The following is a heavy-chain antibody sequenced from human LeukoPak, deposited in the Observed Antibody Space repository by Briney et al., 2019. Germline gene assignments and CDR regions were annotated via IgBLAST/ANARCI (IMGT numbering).Heavy chain of an antibody. D-gene: IGHD3-22*01. V-gene: IGHV3-53*01. CDR3: ARMLISSGYYVDS. CDR2: IYSGGTT. J-gene: IGHJ4*02. Sequence: GGSLRLSCAASGFTLSSYAMSWVRQAPGKGLEWVSVIYSGGTTYYADSVKGRFTISRDTSKNTLYLQMNSLRAEDTAVYYCARMLISSGYYVDSWGQGTLVTVSS. CDR1: GFTLSSYA.